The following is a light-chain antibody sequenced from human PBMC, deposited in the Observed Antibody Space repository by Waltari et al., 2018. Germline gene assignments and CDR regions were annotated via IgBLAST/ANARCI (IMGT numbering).Light chain of an antibody. V-gene: IGLV2-14*03. J-gene: IGLJ3*02. Sequence: QSALTQPVSVSGSPGQSLPISCTGTSSDVGCFNYASWYQHHPGKAPKLMIYDVTKRPSGVSNRFSGSGSGNTASLTISGLQSEDEAYYYCSSYIRISASWVFGGGTKLTVL. CDR2: DVT. CDR3: SSYIRISASWV. CDR1: SSDVGCFNY.